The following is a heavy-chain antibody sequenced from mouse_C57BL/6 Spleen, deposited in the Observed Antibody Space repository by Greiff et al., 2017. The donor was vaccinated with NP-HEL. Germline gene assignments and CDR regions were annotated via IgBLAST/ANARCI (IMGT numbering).Heavy chain of an antibody. CDR2: INPNSGST. CDR3: ARNDYDVAY. D-gene: IGHD2-4*01. V-gene: IGHV1-64*01. J-gene: IGHJ3*01. Sequence: QVQLQQSGAELVKPGASVKLSCKASGYTFTSYWMHWVKQRPGQGLEWIGMINPNSGSTNYNEKFKSKATLTVDKSSSTAYMQLSSLTSEDSAVYYCARNDYDVAYWGQGTLVTVSA. CDR1: GYTFTSYW.